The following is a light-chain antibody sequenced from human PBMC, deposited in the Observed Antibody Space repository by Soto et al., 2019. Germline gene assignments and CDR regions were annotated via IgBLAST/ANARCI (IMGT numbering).Light chain of an antibody. Sequence: QSALTQPASVSGSPGQSITISCTGTSSDVGSYNLVSWYQQHPGKAPKLMIYEVIKRPSGVSNRFSGSKSGNTASLTISGLQAEDEADYYCCSYASSSTFWVFGGGTKLTVL. J-gene: IGLJ3*02. CDR1: SSDVGSYNL. CDR2: EVI. CDR3: CSYASSSTFWV. V-gene: IGLV2-23*02.